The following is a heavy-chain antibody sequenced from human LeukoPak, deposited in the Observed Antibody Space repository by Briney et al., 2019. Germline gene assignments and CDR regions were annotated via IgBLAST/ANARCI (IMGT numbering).Heavy chain of an antibody. CDR2: INSDGSST. V-gene: IGHV3-74*01. Sequence: GGSLRLSCAASGFTFSSYWMHWVRQAPGKGLVWVSRINSDGSSTSYADSVKGRFTISRNNSKNTLYLQMNSLRAEDTAVYYCARARSSYGYGDAFDIWGQGTMVTVSS. CDR3: ARARSSYGYGDAFDI. D-gene: IGHD5-18*01. J-gene: IGHJ3*02. CDR1: GFTFSSYW.